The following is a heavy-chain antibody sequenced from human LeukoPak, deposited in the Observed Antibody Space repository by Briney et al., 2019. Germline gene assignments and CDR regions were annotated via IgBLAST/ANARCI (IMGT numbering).Heavy chain of an antibody. CDR3: AKVRYYYDSSGQADY. D-gene: IGHD3-22*01. Sequence: SCKASGYTFTGYYMHWVRQAPGKGLEWVAVISYDGSNKYYADSVKGRFTISRDNSKNTLYLQMNSLRAEDTAVYYCAKVRYYYDSSGQADYWGQGTLVTVSS. CDR1: GYTFTGYY. V-gene: IGHV3-30*18. J-gene: IGHJ4*02. CDR2: ISYDGSNK.